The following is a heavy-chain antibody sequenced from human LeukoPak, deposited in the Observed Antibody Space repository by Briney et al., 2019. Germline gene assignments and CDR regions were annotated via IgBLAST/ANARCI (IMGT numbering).Heavy chain of an antibody. Sequence: ASVKVSCKASGYIFIDYYLHWVRQAPGQGLEWMGWISGYNGYTHYAHNLQGRVTMTTDTSTSTAYMELRSLRSDDTAVYYCARDEARYSSGYYPNWFDPWGQGTLVTVSS. D-gene: IGHD3-22*01. J-gene: IGHJ5*02. CDR2: ISGYNGYT. CDR3: ARDEARYSSGYYPNWFDP. V-gene: IGHV1-18*04. CDR1: GYIFIDYY.